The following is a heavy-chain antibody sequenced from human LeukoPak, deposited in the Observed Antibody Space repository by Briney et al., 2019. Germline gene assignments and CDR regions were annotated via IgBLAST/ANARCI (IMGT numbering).Heavy chain of an antibody. CDR1: GGPIKSDNDD. CDR2: IYYSGTT. D-gene: IGHD1-26*01. Sequence: PSETLSLTCTVSGGPIKSDNDDWGWVRQPPGKGLEWIGSIYYSGTTYYSPSLKSRVTISVDTSWSQFSLRLTSVTAADTAVYYCARSGASEGPTHNWFDPWSQGSLVIVSS. CDR3: ARSGASEGPTHNWFDP. J-gene: IGHJ5*02. V-gene: IGHV4-39*01.